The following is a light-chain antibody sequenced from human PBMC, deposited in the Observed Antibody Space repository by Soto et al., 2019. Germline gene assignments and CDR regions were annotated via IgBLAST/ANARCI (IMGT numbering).Light chain of an antibody. CDR3: QEYNTFST. J-gene: IGKJ1*01. CDR2: KAS. Sequence: DIQMTQSPSTLSASVGDRVTITCRASQSISTWLAWHQQKPGRAPKLLISKASILESGVPSRFSGSGFGTEFTLTISSLQPDDLATYYCQEYNTFSTFGQGTKVDIK. CDR1: QSISTW. V-gene: IGKV1-5*03.